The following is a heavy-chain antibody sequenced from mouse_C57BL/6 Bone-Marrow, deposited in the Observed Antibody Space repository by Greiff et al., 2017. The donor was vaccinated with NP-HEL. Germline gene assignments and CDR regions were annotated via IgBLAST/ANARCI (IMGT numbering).Heavy chain of an antibody. CDR3: ATSPWFAY. CDR1: GYTFTSYW. CDR2: IHPNSGST. Sequence: QVQVVESGAELVKPGASVKLSCKASGYTFTSYWMHWVKQRPGQGLEWIGMIHPNSGSTNYNEKFKSKATLTVDKSSSTAYMQLSSLTSEDSAVYYCATSPWFAYWGQGTLVTVSA. J-gene: IGHJ3*01. V-gene: IGHV1-64*01.